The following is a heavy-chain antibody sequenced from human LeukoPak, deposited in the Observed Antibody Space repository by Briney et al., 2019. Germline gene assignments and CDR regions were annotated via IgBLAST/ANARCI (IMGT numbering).Heavy chain of an antibody. D-gene: IGHD2/OR15-2a*01. CDR3: ARGKTSQNIVTRKTYNWFDP. J-gene: IGHJ5*02. CDR2: ISSSSSYI. CDR1: GFTFSSYG. Sequence: GGSLRLSCAASGFTFSSYGMHWVRQAPGKGLEWVSSISSSSSYIYYADSVKGRFTISRDNAKNSLYLQMNSLRAEDTAVYYCARGKTSQNIVTRKTYNWFDPWGQGTLVTVSS. V-gene: IGHV3-21*01.